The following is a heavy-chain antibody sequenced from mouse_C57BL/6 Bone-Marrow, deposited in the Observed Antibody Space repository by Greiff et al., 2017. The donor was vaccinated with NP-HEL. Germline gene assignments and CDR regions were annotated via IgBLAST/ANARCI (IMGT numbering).Heavy chain of an antibody. Sequence: EVKVVESGGGLVKPGGSLKLSCAASGFTFSSYAMSWVRQTPEKRLEWVATISDGGSYTYYPDNVKGRFTISRDNAKNNLYLQMSHLKSEDTAMYYCAREGYYGSSYLDYFDYWGQGTTLTVSS. CDR1: GFTFSSYA. CDR3: AREGYYGSSYLDYFDY. CDR2: ISDGGSYT. J-gene: IGHJ2*01. D-gene: IGHD1-1*01. V-gene: IGHV5-4*01.